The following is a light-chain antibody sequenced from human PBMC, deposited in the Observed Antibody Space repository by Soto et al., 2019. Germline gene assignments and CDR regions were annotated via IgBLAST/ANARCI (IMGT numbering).Light chain of an antibody. CDR2: HVT. Sequence: QSVLTQPASVSGSPGQSITISCTGTSSDVGGYNFVSWYQHHPGKAPKLMIYHVTNRPSGVSNRFSGSKSGNTASLTISGLQAEDEADYYCSSYTSSSTLLFGGGTKLTVL. CDR3: SSYTSSSTLL. J-gene: IGLJ2*01. V-gene: IGLV2-14*03. CDR1: SSDVGGYNF.